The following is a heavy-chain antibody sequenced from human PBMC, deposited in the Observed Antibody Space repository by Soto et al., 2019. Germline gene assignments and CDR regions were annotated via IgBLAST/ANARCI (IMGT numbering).Heavy chain of an antibody. J-gene: IGHJ4*02. CDR1: GFTVGNNY. CDR2: IYSGGNT. V-gene: IGHV3-53*01. CDR3: ARDPPGIAASGAGG. D-gene: IGHD6-13*01. Sequence: EVQLVESGGGLIQPGGSLRLSCAASGFTVGNNYMRWVRQAPGKGLEWVSLIYSGGNTHYADSVKGRFTISRDNSKNTLFLQMNCLRVEDTAVYYCARDPPGIAASGAGGWGQGTLVTVSS.